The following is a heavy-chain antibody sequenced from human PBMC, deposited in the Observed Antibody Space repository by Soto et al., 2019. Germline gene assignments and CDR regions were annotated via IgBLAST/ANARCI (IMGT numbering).Heavy chain of an antibody. CDR3: ARDGRDSSSWYYYYYGMDV. V-gene: IGHV3-11*01. J-gene: IGHJ6*02. D-gene: IGHD6-13*01. Sequence: GGSLSLSSAASGFTFSDSYMSCIRQAPGKGLEWVSYISSSGRTIYYADSVKGRFTISRDNAKNSLYLQMNSLRAEDTAVYYCARDGRDSSSWYYYYYGMDVWGQGTTVTVSS. CDR1: GFTFSDSY. CDR2: ISSSGRTI.